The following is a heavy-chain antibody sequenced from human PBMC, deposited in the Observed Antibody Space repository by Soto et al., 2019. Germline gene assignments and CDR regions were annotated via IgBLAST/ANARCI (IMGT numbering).Heavy chain of an antibody. D-gene: IGHD5-12*01. V-gene: IGHV3-21*01. Sequence: GGSLRLSCAASGFTFSSYSMNWVRQALGKGLEWVSSISSSSSYIYYADSVKGRFTISRDNAKNSLYLQMNSLRAEDTAGYYCARDGYNLDYYYGMDVWGHGTTATVSS. CDR1: GFTFSSYS. CDR2: ISSSSSYI. J-gene: IGHJ6*02. CDR3: ARDGYNLDYYYGMDV.